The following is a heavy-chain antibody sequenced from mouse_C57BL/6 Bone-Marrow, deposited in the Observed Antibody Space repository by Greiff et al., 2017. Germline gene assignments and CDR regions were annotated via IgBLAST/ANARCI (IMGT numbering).Heavy chain of an antibody. V-gene: IGHV1-81*01. CDR1: GYTFTSYG. CDR2: IYPRSGNT. Sequence: QVQLKQSGAELARPGASVKLSCKASGYTFTSYGISWVKQRTGQGLEWIGEIYPRSGNTYYNGKFKGKATLTADKSSSTAYMELRSLTSEDSAVYFCAREIPFITTVVDYWGQGTTLTVSS. D-gene: IGHD1-1*01. CDR3: AREIPFITTVVDY. J-gene: IGHJ2*01.